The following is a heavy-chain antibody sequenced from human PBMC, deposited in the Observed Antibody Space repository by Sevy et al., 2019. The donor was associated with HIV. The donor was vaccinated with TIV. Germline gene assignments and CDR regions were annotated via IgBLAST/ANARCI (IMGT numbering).Heavy chain of an antibody. D-gene: IGHD3-9*01. J-gene: IGHJ4*02. CDR1: GFTFDDYA. CDR3: AKGSGPLRYFDWLLSVEVFDY. CDR2: ISWNSGSI. Sequence: GGSLRLSCAASGFTFDDYAMHWVRQAPGKGLEWVSGISWNSGSIGYADSVKGRFTISRDNAKNSLYLQMNSLRAEDTALYYCAKGSGPLRYFDWLLSVEVFDYWGQGTLVTVSS. V-gene: IGHV3-9*01.